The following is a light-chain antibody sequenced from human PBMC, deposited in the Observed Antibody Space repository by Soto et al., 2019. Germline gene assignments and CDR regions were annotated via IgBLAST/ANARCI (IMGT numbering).Light chain of an antibody. CDR2: WAS. CDR1: QSVLLSSNNRNY. CDR3: QQYYGAPWT. V-gene: IGKV4-1*01. J-gene: IGKJ1*01. Sequence: DIVMTQSPDSLAVSLGERATINCKSSQSVLLSSNNRNYLTWSQQKPGQPPKLXIYWASTRESGVPARFSGSGSGTDFTLTISSLQAEDVAVYYCQQYYGAPWTFGQGTKVDIK.